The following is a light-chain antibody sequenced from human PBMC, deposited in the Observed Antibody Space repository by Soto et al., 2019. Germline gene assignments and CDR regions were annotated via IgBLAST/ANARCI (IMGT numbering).Light chain of an antibody. V-gene: IGLV1-51*01. CDR1: SSNIGNNY. CDR3: GTWDSSLSAAV. Sequence: QTVLTQPPSVSATPGQQVTISCSGSSSNIGNNYVSWYQQLPGTAPKLLIYDNNKRPSGVPDRFSGSKSGTSATLGITGLQTGDESDYHCGTWDSSLSAAVFGGGTKLTVL. CDR2: DNN. J-gene: IGLJ2*01.